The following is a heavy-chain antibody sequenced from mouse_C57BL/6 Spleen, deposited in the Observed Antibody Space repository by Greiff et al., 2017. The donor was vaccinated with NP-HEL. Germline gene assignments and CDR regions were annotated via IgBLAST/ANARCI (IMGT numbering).Heavy chain of an antibody. V-gene: IGHV1-72*01. CDR2: IDPNSGDT. D-gene: IGHD3-2*02. Sequence: QVQLQQPGAELVKPGASVKLSCKASGYTFTSYWMHWVKQRPGRGLEWIGRIDPNSGDTKYNGKFKSKATLTVDKPSSTAYMQLSSLTSEDSAVYYCARTAQATGYYAMDYWGQGTSVTVSS. J-gene: IGHJ4*01. CDR1: GYTFTSYW. CDR3: ARTAQATGYYAMDY.